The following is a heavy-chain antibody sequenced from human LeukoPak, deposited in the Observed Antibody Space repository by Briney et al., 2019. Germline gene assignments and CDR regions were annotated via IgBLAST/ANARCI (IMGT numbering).Heavy chain of an antibody. D-gene: IGHD3-10*01. J-gene: IGHJ4*02. Sequence: GGSLRLSCITSGFNVSTYGMHWVRQAPGKGLEWVGHIWYDGNKKNYAESVKGRLIISRDNSKNTVYLQMNSLRVEDTAVYYCAKNLPPSGSGAFVDYWGQGTLVTVSS. CDR2: IWYDGNKK. CDR3: AKNLPPSGSGAFVDY. V-gene: IGHV3-33*06. CDR1: GFNVSTYG.